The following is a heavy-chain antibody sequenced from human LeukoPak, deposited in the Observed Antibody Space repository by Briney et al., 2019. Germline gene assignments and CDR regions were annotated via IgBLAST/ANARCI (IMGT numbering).Heavy chain of an antibody. D-gene: IGHD2-2*01. Sequence: SETLSLTCAVYGGSFSGYYWSWIRQPPGKGLEWIGKISHGGSTNYNPSLKSRVTISVDTSKNQFSLKLTSVTAADTAVYYCAREGVMRGYCTSTSCSKAFDIWGHGTLVTVSS. J-gene: IGHJ3*02. CDR3: AREGVMRGYCTSTSCSKAFDI. V-gene: IGHV4-34*01. CDR1: GGSFSGYY. CDR2: ISHGGST.